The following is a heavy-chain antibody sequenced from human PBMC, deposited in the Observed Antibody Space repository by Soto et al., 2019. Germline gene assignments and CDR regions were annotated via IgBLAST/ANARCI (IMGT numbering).Heavy chain of an antibody. D-gene: IGHD6-13*01. CDR3: AKDEGSGTNYYYYYYMDV. CDR1: GFTFSSYA. Sequence: GGSLRLSCAASGFTFSSYAMSWVRQAPGKGLEWVSAISGSGGSTYYADSVKGRFTISRDNSKNTLYLQMNSLRAEDTAVYYCAKDEGSGTNYYYYYYMDVWGKGTTVTVSS. J-gene: IGHJ6*03. CDR2: ISGSGGST. V-gene: IGHV3-23*01.